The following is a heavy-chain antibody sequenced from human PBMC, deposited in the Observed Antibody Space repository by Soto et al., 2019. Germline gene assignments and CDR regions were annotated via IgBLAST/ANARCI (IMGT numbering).Heavy chain of an antibody. J-gene: IGHJ4*02. CDR1: GFTFSSYG. D-gene: IGHD3-22*01. Sequence: GGSLRLSCAASGFTFSSYGMHWVRQAPGKGLEWVAVISYDGSNKYYADSVKGRFTISRDNSKNTLYLQMNSLRAEDTAVYYCAKKGAPYYYDSSGYYNYWGQGTLVTVSS. V-gene: IGHV3-30*18. CDR3: AKKGAPYYYDSSGYYNY. CDR2: ISYDGSNK.